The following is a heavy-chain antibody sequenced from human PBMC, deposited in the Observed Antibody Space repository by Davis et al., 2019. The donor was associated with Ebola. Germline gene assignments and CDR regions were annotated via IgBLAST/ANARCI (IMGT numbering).Heavy chain of an antibody. CDR2: FCPSGILL. Sequence: PGGSLRLSCAASGFTFSDYYMNWIRQAPALSLLFLSHFCPSGILLYYADSVKGRFTISRDNAKDSLYLQMTGLRTEEPAAYYCARGASMAPRPFPYWGQGATVTVSS. CDR1: GFTFSDYY. CDR3: ARGASMAPRPFPY. V-gene: IGHV3-11*01. J-gene: IGHJ4*02. D-gene: IGHD2/OR15-2a*01.